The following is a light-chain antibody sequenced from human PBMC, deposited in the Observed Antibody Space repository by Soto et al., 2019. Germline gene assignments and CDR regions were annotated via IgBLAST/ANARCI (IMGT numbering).Light chain of an antibody. Sequence: EIVLTQSPGTLSLSPGERATLSCRSSHSVSSNYLAWYQQKPGQAPRLLIYDVSSRATGIPDRFSCSGSGTDFTLTTSMLEPVDFALYYCQQYGISPTFGQGTKVEIK. CDR1: HSVSSNY. CDR3: QQYGISPT. CDR2: DVS. V-gene: IGKV3-20*01. J-gene: IGKJ1*01.